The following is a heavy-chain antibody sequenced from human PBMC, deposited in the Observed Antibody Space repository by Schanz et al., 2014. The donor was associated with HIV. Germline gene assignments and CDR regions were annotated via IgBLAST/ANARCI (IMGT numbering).Heavy chain of an antibody. CDR3: ARETVNYYYGMDV. D-gene: IGHD4-4*01. CDR1: GFSFSSYW. Sequence: EVQILESGGGLVQPGGSLRLSCAASGFSFSSYWMYWVRQAPGKGLVWVSRINNDGSTTTYADSVKGRFTISRDNAKNTLYLQMNSLRAEDTAVYYCARETVNYYYGMDVWGQGTTVTVSS. CDR2: INNDGSTT. J-gene: IGHJ6*02. V-gene: IGHV3-74*01.